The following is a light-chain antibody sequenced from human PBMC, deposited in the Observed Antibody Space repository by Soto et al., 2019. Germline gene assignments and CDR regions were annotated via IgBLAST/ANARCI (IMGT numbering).Light chain of an antibody. CDR1: QSVRSN. V-gene: IGKV3-20*01. CDR2: GAS. J-gene: IGKJ5*01. CDR3: QQYGSSPIT. Sequence: IVLTHSPATLSFSPRQRSTLSFRASQSVRSNSAWYQQKPGQAPRLLSYGASTRASGIPDRFSGSKSGTDFTLTIRGLEPEDAAVYYCQQYGSSPITFGQGTRLEIK.